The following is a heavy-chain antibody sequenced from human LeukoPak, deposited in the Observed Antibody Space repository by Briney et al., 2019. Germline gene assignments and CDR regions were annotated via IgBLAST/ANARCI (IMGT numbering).Heavy chain of an antibody. J-gene: IGHJ4*02. V-gene: IGHV4-39*07. CDR2: IYYSGST. D-gene: IGHD2-2*01. CDR1: GGSISSRSYY. CDR3: ARGGEQLLIPTPSDY. Sequence: PSETLSLTCTVSGGSISSRSYYWGWIRPPPGTALVWLGSIYYSGSTYYNPSLKSRVTISVDTSKNQFSLKLSSVTAADTAVYYCARGGEQLLIPTPSDYWAREPWSPSPQ.